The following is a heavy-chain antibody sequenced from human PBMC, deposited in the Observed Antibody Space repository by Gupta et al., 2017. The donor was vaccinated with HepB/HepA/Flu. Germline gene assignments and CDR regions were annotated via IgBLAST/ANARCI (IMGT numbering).Heavy chain of an antibody. CDR1: GYTFTGYY. D-gene: IGHD3-22*01. J-gene: IGHJ5*02. V-gene: IGHV1-2*02. CDR2: INPNSGAT. Sequence: QVQLVQSGAEVKKPGASVKVSCKASGYTFTGYYIHWVRQAPGQGLEWMGWINPNSGATNYAQKFQGRVTLTRDTSINTAYMELSRLRSDDTAIYYCARDGRMIVKFPFDPWGQGTLVTVSS. CDR3: ARDGRMIVKFPFDP.